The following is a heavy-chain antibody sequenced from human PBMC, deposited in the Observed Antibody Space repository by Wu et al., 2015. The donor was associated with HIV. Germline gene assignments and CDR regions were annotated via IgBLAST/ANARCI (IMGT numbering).Heavy chain of an antibody. D-gene: IGHD2/OR15-2a*01. J-gene: IGHJ4*02. Sequence: QVRLVQSGAEVKKPGTSVMVSCKASGYTFTDYYMYWVRQAPGQGPEWMGWINCNRGGTKYAQKFQGGVTMTRDTAVSTAYLELNSLKSDDTATYLCARLQSLHGLYSNADFWGQGTLVTVSS. CDR2: INCNRGGT. CDR1: GYTFTDYY. CDR3: ARLQSLHGLYSNADF. V-gene: IGHV1-2*02.